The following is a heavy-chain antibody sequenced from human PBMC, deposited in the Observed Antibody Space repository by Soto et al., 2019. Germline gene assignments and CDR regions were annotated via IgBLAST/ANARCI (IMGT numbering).Heavy chain of an antibody. J-gene: IGHJ4*02. CDR3: ARLSIVGATWSFDY. CDR2: TYYRSKWYN. D-gene: IGHD1-26*01. Sequence: PSQTLSLTCAISGDSVSSNSSAWNWIRQCPSRGLEWLGRTYYRSKWYNDYAVSVKSRITINPDTSKNQFSLQLNSVTPEDTAVYYCARLSIVGATWSFDYWGQGTLVTVSS. V-gene: IGHV6-1*01. CDR1: GDSVSSNSSA.